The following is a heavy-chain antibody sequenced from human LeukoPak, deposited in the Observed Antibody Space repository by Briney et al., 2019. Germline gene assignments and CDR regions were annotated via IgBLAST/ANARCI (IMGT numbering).Heavy chain of an antibody. D-gene: IGHD3-9*01. Sequence: SETLSLTCTVSGGSISTYYWTWIRQPPGRGLEWIGYIYYSGSTNYNPSLKSRVTISVDTSKNQFSLKLTSVTAADTAVYYCAREYDILSNYDAFDIWGQGTMVTVSS. CDR1: GGSISTYY. CDR2: IYYSGST. CDR3: AREYDILSNYDAFDI. V-gene: IGHV4-59*01. J-gene: IGHJ3*02.